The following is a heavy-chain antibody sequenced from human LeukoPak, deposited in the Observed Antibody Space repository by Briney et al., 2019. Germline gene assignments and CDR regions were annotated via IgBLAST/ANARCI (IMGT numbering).Heavy chain of an antibody. D-gene: IGHD6-13*01. J-gene: IGHJ5*02. CDR1: GFTFSSYA. Sequence: AGGSLRLSCAASGFTFSSYAMHWVRQAPGKGLEWVAVIMFDGANKYYADSVKGRFTISRDTSKNTLYLQMNSLRAEDTAVYYCAKDSSGTLFWFDPWGQGTLVTVPS. CDR3: AKDSSGTLFWFDP. V-gene: IGHV3-33*06. CDR2: IMFDGANK.